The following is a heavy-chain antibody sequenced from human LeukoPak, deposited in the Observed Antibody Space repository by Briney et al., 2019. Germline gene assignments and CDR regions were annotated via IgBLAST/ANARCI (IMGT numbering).Heavy chain of an antibody. CDR2: IRSKAYGGTT. D-gene: IGHD6-19*01. V-gene: IGHV3-49*04. CDR3: TREKVAGPKYYYYGIDV. J-gene: IGHJ6*02. CDR1: GFTFGDYA. Sequence: GGSLRLSCTASGFTFGDYAMSWVRQAPGKGLEWVGFIRSKAYGGTTEYAASVKGRFTSSRDDSKSIAYLQMNSLKTEDTAVYYCTREKVAGPKYYYYGIDVWGQGTTVTVSS.